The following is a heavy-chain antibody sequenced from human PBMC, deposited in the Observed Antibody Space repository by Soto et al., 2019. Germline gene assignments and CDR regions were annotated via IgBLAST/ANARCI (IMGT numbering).Heavy chain of an antibody. D-gene: IGHD1-26*01. Sequence: EVQLVESGGGLVKPGGSLRLSCAASGFTFSSYSMNWVRQAPGQGLEWVSFISSNGDYIYYADSVKGRFTISRDNAKNSLYLQMNSLRAEDTAVYFCARGPRGSYYSDYWGQGTLVTVSS. V-gene: IGHV3-21*01. CDR1: GFTFSSYS. CDR2: ISSNGDYI. J-gene: IGHJ4*02. CDR3: ARGPRGSYYSDY.